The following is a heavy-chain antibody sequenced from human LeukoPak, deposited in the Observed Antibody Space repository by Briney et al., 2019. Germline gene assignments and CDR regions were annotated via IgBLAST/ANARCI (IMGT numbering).Heavy chain of an antibody. CDR2: IYTSGST. CDR3: ARGVGAGSCVPYYYYYMDV. J-gene: IGHJ6*03. V-gene: IGHV4-4*07. CDR1: GGSISSYY. D-gene: IGHD3-10*01. Sequence: SETLFLTCTVSGGSISSYYWSWIRQPAGKGLEWLGRIYTSGSTNYNPSLKSRVTMSVDTSKNQFSLKLSPVTAADTAVYYLARGVGAGSCVPYYYYYMDVWGKGTTVTISS.